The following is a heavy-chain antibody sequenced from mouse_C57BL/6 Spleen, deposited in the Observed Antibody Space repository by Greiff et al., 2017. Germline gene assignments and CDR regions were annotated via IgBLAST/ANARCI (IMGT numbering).Heavy chain of an antibody. CDR3: AREGTAQAAWFAY. Sequence: EVQLQESGPGLVKPSQSLSLTCSVTGYSITSGYYWNWIRQFPGNKLEWMGYISYDGSNNYNPSLKNRISITRDTSKNQFFLKLNSVTTEDTATYDCAREGTAQAAWFAYWGQGTLGTVSA. J-gene: IGHJ3*01. D-gene: IGHD3-2*02. CDR2: ISYDGSN. V-gene: IGHV3-6*01. CDR1: GYSITSGYY.